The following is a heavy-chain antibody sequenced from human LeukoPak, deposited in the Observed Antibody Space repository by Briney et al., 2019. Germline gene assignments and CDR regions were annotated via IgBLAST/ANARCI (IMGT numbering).Heavy chain of an antibody. D-gene: IGHD6-6*01. CDR3: ARSSSAYYYMDV. V-gene: IGHV4-59*08. CDR2: IHYSGST. CDR1: GGSISNYY. Sequence: PSETLSLTCTVSGGSISNYYWSWIRQPPGKGLEWIGYIHYSGSTHYDPSLKSRVTISVDTSKNQVSLKLSSVTSADTAVYYCARSSSAYYYMDVWGKGTTVTVSS. J-gene: IGHJ6*03.